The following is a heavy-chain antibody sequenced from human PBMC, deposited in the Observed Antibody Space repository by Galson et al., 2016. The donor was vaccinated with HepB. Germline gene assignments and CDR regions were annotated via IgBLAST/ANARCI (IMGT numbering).Heavy chain of an antibody. D-gene: IGHD2-15*01. J-gene: IGHJ4*02. CDR2: ISWNSGSS. Sequence: SLRLSCAASGFAFDDCAMHWVQQGPGKGLEWVSGISWNSGSSGYADSVKGRFTISRDNAKNSLYLQMNSLRAEDTALYYCLKDNGCRGGSCPFDYWGQGTVVTVSS. CDR1: GFAFDDCA. CDR3: LKDNGCRGGSCPFDY. V-gene: IGHV3-9*01.